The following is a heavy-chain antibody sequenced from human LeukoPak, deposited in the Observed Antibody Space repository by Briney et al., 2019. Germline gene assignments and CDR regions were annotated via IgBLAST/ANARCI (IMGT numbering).Heavy chain of an antibody. D-gene: IGHD3-3*01. CDR2: ISGSGGST. CDR3: AKFGMDDFWSGYPSSFDY. CDR1: GFTFSDSA. J-gene: IGHJ4*02. V-gene: IGHV3-23*01. Sequence: TGGSPRLSCAASGFTFSDSAMNWVRQAPGKGLEWVSAISGSGGSTYYADSVKGRFTISRDNSKNTLYLQMNSLRAEDTAVYYCAKFGMDDFWSGYPSSFDYWGQGTLVTVSS.